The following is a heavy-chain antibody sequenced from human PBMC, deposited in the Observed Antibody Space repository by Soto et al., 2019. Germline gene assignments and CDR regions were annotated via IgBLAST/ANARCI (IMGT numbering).Heavy chain of an antibody. CDR1: GGSIISDY. Sequence: SETLCLTCTVSGGSIISDYWSWIRQPPGKGLEWIGYIYYSGSTNYNPSLKSRVTISVDTSKNQFSLKLSSVTAADTAVYYCARVSMDYGDSYYFDDWGQGTLVTVSS. CDR2: IYYSGST. CDR3: ARVSMDYGDSYYFDD. V-gene: IGHV4-59*01. D-gene: IGHD4-17*01. J-gene: IGHJ4*02.